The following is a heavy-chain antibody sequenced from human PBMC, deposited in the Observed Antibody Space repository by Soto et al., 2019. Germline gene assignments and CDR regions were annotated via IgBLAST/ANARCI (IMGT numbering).Heavy chain of an antibody. CDR3: ARVRKGDRYYYDSSGYYCFDY. D-gene: IGHD3-22*01. J-gene: IGHJ4*02. Sequence: PGGSLRLSCAASGFTFSDYYMSWIRQAPGKGLEWVSYISSSSSYTNYADSVKGRFTISRDNAKNSLYLQMNSLRAEDTAVYYCARVRKGDRYYYDSSGYYCFDYWGQGTLVTVSS. CDR1: GFTFSDYY. V-gene: IGHV3-11*05. CDR2: ISSSSSYT.